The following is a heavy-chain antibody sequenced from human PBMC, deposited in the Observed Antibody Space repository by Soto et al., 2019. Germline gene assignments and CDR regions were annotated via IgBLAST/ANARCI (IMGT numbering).Heavy chain of an antibody. Sequence: ASVKVSCKASGYTFTSYGISWVRQAPGQGLEWMGWISAYNGNTNYAQKLQGRVTMTTDTSTSTAYMELRSLRSDDTAVYYCARSPDDFWSGFWFDPWGQGTLVTVSS. J-gene: IGHJ5*02. CDR2: ISAYNGNT. D-gene: IGHD3-3*01. V-gene: IGHV1-18*01. CDR1: GYTFTSYG. CDR3: ARSPDDFWSGFWFDP.